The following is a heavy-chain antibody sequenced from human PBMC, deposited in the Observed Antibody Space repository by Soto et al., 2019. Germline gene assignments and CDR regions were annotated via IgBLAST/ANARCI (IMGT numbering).Heavy chain of an antibody. CDR1: GYTFSSYD. CDR2: MNPNSGNT. J-gene: IGHJ4*02. CDR3: AKKKFGQWLTHSAYDY. D-gene: IGHD6-19*01. Sequence: QVQLVQSGAEVKKPGASVKVSCKASGYTFSSYDIIWVRQATGQGLEWMGWMNPNSGNTGYAHKFQGRVTMTRNTSISTAYMELSSLRSEDTAVYYCAKKKFGQWLTHSAYDYWGQGTLVTVSS. V-gene: IGHV1-8*01.